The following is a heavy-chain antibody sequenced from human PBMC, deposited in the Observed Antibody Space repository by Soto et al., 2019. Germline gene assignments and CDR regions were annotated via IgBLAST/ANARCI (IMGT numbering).Heavy chain of an antibody. Sequence: ASVKVSCKASGYTFTSYGSTWVRQAPGQGLEWMGWISAYNGNTNYAQRLQGRVTMTTDTSTTTAYMELRSLRSDDTAVYYCARGQKLFQDGRFDYWGQGTLVTVSS. CDR3: ARGQKLFQDGRFDY. CDR1: GYTFTSYG. V-gene: IGHV1-18*01. CDR2: ISAYNGNT. J-gene: IGHJ4*02. D-gene: IGHD1-1*01.